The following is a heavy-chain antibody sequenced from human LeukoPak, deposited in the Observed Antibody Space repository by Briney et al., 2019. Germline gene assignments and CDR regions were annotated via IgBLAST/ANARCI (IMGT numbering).Heavy chain of an antibody. CDR1: GFTFSSYG. V-gene: IGHV3-30*18. CDR2: ISYDGSNK. J-gene: IGHJ4*02. Sequence: GGSLRLSCAASGFTFSSYGMHWVRQAPGKGLEWVAVISYDGSNKYYADSVKGRFTISRDNSKNTLYLQMNSLRAEDTAVYYCAKWGLAAADGSAYWGQGTLVTVSS. CDR3: AKWGLAAADGSAY. D-gene: IGHD6-13*01.